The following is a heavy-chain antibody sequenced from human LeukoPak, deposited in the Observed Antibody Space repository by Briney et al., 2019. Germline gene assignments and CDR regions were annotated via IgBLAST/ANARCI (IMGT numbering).Heavy chain of an antibody. Sequence: PSETLSLTCAVYGGSFSGYYWSWIRQPPGKGLEWSGEINHSGSTNYNPSLKSRVTISVDTSKNQFSLKLSSVTAADTAVYYCARGKNLVPAVVTTVTPYNWFDPWGQGTLVTVSS. CDR2: INHSGST. V-gene: IGHV4-34*01. CDR1: GGSFSGYY. CDR3: ARGKNLVPAVVTTVTPYNWFDP. J-gene: IGHJ5*02. D-gene: IGHD4-17*01.